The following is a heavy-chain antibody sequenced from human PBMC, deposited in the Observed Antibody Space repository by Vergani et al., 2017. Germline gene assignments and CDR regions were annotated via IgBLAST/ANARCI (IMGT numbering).Heavy chain of an antibody. Sequence: QVQLVQSGAEVKKPGSSVKVSCKASGGTFSSYALNWVRQAPGQGLEWMGWINPNSGGTNYAQKFQGRVTMTRDTSISTAYMELSRLRSDDTAVYYCAREDVGTVTMGFDYWGQGTLVTVSS. V-gene: IGHV1-2*02. J-gene: IGHJ4*02. CDR2: INPNSGGT. CDR1: GGTFSSYA. CDR3: AREDVGTVTMGFDY. D-gene: IGHD4-17*01.